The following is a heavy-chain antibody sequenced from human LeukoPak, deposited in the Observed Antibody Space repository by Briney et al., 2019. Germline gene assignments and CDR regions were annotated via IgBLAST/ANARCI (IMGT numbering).Heavy chain of an antibody. CDR2: INSDGSST. Sequence: GGSLRLSGAVSGFTFSTYWMHWGRQAPGKGLVWVSRINSDGSSTYYADSVKGRFTISRDNSKNTLYLQMNSLRAEATAVYYCPDVPVASQSGGYYYFGRDLWGRGTTVTVSS. V-gene: IGHV3-74*01. CDR3: PDVPVASQSGGYYYFGRDL. CDR1: GFTFSTYW. J-gene: IGHJ6*02. D-gene: IGHD2-8*02.